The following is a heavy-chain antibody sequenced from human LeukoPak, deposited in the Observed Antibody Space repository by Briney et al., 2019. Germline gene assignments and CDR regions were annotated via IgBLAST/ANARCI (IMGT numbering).Heavy chain of an antibody. J-gene: IGHJ3*02. CDR2: IYTSGST. CDR1: GSISGYY. D-gene: IGHD2-2*01. CDR3: ARQKCTSASCLTKNAFDI. Sequence: SETLSLTCTVSGSISGYYWSWIRQPPGKGLEWIGYIYTSGSTNYNPSLESRVTISVDTSKNQFSLDLSSVTAADTAVYYCARQKCTSASCLTKNAFDIWGQGTLVTVSS. V-gene: IGHV4-4*09.